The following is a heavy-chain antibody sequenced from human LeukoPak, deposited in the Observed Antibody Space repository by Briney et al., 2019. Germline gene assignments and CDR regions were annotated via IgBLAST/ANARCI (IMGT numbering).Heavy chain of an antibody. V-gene: IGHV4-39*07. CDR3: ARDNDQMGLDPFDY. J-gene: IGHJ4*02. D-gene: IGHD1-1*01. CDR1: GGSISSSSSYY. Sequence: SETLSLTCTVSGGSISSSSSYYWGWIRQPPGKGLEWIGSIYHNGRTYYNPSLKSRVTISADTSKNQFSLKLSSVTAADTAVYYCARDNDQMGLDPFDYWGQGTLVTVSS. CDR2: IYHNGRT.